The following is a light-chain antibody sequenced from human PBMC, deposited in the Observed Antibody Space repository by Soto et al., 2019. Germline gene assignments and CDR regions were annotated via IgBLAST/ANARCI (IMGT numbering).Light chain of an antibody. V-gene: IGLV8-61*01. J-gene: IGLJ3*02. CDR3: VLYMGSGISV. CDR1: SGSVSTSYY. Sequence: QAVVTQEPSFSVSPGRTVTLTCGLSSGSVSTSYYPSWYQQTPGQAPRTLIYNTNPRSSGVPDRFSGSILGNKAALTITGAQADDESDYYCVLYMGSGISVFGGGTKLTVL. CDR2: NTN.